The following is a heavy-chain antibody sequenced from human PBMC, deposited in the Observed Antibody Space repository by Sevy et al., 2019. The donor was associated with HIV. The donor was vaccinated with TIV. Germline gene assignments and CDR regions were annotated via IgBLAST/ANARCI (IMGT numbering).Heavy chain of an antibody. Sequence: ASVKVSCKASGYTFSCYGMSWVRQAPGQGLEWMGWISDYNGYTNYAHKFQGRVTMSTETSTRTAYMELRSLRSDDTAVYFCAREGYYYRSGTYRPPNYYGMDVWGQGAAVTVSS. J-gene: IGHJ6*02. CDR3: AREGYYYRSGTYRPPNYYGMDV. CDR1: GYTFSCYG. D-gene: IGHD3-10*01. V-gene: IGHV1-18*01. CDR2: ISDYNGYT.